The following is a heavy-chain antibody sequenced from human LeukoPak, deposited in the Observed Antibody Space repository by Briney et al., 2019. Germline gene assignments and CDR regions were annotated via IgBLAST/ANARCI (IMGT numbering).Heavy chain of an antibody. CDR2: IYYSGST. CDR3: ARAREGVQLWSPYYYYYYMDV. V-gene: IGHV4-59*01. J-gene: IGHJ6*03. CDR1: GGSISSYY. D-gene: IGHD5-18*01. Sequence: PSETLSLTCTVSGGSISSYYWSWIRQPPGKGLEWIGYIYYSGSTNYNPSLKSRVTISVDTSKNQFSLKLGSVTAADTAVYYCARAREGVQLWSPYYYYYYMDVWGKGTTVTVSS.